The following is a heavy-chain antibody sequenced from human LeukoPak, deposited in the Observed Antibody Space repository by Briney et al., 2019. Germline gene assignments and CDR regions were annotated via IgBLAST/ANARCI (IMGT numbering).Heavy chain of an antibody. D-gene: IGHD3-3*01. Sequence: GASVKVSCKASGYTFTTYGLSWVRQAPGQGLEWMGWISTYNGNTNYAQKFQGRVTMTTDTSTSTAYMELRSLRSDDTAVYYCARDPTEDFWSGFYSYFDFWGQGTLVTVS. CDR2: ISTYNGNT. CDR1: GYTFTTYG. V-gene: IGHV1-18*01. J-gene: IGHJ4*02. CDR3: ARDPTEDFWSGFYSYFDF.